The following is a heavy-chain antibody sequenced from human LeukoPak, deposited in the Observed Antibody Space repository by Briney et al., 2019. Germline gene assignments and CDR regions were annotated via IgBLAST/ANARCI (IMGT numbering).Heavy chain of an antibody. V-gene: IGHV4-34*01. CDR1: GGSFSGYY. Sequence: PSETLSLTCAVYGGSFSGYYWSWIRQPPGKGLEWIGEINHSGSTNYNPSLKSRVTISVDTSKNQFSLKLSSVTAADTAVYYCASLRGGYGDYWGQGTLVTVSS. D-gene: IGHD5-24*01. CDR3: ASLRGGYGDY. J-gene: IGHJ4*02. CDR2: INHSGST.